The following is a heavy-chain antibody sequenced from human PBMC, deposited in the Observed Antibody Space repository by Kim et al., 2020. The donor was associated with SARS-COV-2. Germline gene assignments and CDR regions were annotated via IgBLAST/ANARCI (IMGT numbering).Heavy chain of an antibody. CDR3: SSGGPYSTGWYTYFDY. Sequence: ASVKGRFTISRDDSKTIAYLQMNSLKTEDTAVYYCSSGGPYSTGWYTYFDYWGQGTLVTVFS. V-gene: IGHV3-49*02. J-gene: IGHJ4*02. D-gene: IGHD6-19*01.